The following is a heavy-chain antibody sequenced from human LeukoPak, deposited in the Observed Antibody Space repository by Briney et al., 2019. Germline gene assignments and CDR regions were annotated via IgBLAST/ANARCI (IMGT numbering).Heavy chain of an antibody. J-gene: IGHJ5*02. V-gene: IGHV4-34*01. CDR1: GGSFSGYY. CDR3: ARRIQLWLKNWFDP. D-gene: IGHD5-18*01. CDR2: INHSGST. Sequence: SETLSLTCAVYGGSFSGYYWSWIRQPPGKGLEWIGEINHSGSTNYNPSLKSRVTISVDTSKNQFSLKLSSVTAADTAVYYCARRIQLWLKNWFDPWGQGTLVTVSS.